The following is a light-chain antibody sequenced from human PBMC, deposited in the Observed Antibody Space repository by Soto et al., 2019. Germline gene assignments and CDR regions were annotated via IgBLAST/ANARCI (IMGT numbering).Light chain of an antibody. Sequence: QSALTQPASVSGSPGQSITISCTGTSSDVGGYNYVSWYQQHPGKAPKLMIDDVSNRPSGVSNRFSGSKSGNTASLTISGLQAEDEADYYCSSYTSSSTHVVFGGGTKVTVL. CDR3: SSYTSSSTHVV. CDR2: DVS. J-gene: IGLJ2*01. V-gene: IGLV2-14*01. CDR1: SSDVGGYNY.